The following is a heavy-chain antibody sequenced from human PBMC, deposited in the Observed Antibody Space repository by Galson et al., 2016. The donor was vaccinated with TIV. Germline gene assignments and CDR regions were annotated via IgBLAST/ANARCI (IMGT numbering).Heavy chain of an antibody. CDR2: VSGGSGNT. CDR1: GYTFTKYA. Sequence: SVKVSCKASGYTFTKYALHWLRQAPGQRLEWMGWVSGGSGNTKYSQKFQGKVSLTRDSSAHTAYMALSSVRSEDMAVYYWARCCSGESCSFVNGFDIWGQGTKVLVSS. J-gene: IGHJ3*02. CDR3: ARCCSGESCSFVNGFDI. D-gene: IGHD2-15*01. V-gene: IGHV1-3*01.